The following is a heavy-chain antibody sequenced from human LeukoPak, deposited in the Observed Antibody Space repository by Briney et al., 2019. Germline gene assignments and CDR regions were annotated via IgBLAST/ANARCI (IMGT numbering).Heavy chain of an antibody. D-gene: IGHD6-19*01. V-gene: IGHV3-30*03. Sequence: GGSLRRSCAASGFTFSAYAMHWVREAPGKGLEWVAVISYDGSNKSYGDSVKGRFTISRDNSKNTLSLQMNSLRAEDTAVYYCARDTGLQWLILYFFDYWGQGTLVTVSS. J-gene: IGHJ4*02. CDR3: ARDTGLQWLILYFFDY. CDR1: GFTFSAYA. CDR2: ISYDGSNK.